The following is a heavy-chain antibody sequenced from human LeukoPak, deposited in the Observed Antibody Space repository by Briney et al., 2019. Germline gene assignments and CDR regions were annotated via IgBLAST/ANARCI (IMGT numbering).Heavy chain of an antibody. D-gene: IGHD2-2*02. CDR3: ARGPYCSSTSCDSWGRYYYYYMDV. V-gene: IGHV4-59*12. CDR2: ISYSGGT. Sequence: PSETLSLTCTVSGSSISRYYWSWIREPPGKGLEWIGYISYSGGTNYNPSLKSGVTISVDTSKRQFSLKLSSVTAAETAVYYCARGPYCSSTSCDSWGRYYYYYMDVWGKGTPGTVSS. CDR1: GSSISRYY. J-gene: IGHJ6*03.